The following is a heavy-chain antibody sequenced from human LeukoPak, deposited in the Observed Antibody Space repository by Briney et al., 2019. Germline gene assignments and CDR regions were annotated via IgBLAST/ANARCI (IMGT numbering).Heavy chain of an antibody. J-gene: IGHJ6*03. CDR3: ARVPPAMYCSSSSCSDYYYYMDV. D-gene: IGHD2-2*01. Sequence: GGSLRLSCAASGFTFSSYAMSWVRQAPGKGLEWVSHISSSGNNKFYADSVKGRFTISRDNAKNSLYLQMNSLRVEDTAVYYCARVPPAMYCSSSSCSDYYYYMDVWGKGTAVTVSS. CDR1: GFTFSSYA. CDR2: ISSSGNNK. V-gene: IGHV3-48*04.